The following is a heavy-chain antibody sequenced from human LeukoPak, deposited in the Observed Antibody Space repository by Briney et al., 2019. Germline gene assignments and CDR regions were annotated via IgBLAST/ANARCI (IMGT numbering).Heavy chain of an antibody. CDR1: GYTFTSYD. J-gene: IGHJ4*02. CDR3: ARMITFGGIIASSFDY. V-gene: IGHV1-24*01. D-gene: IGHD3-16*01. Sequence: ASVKVSCKASGYTFTSYDINWVRQATGQGLEWMGGFDPEDGETIYAQKFQGRVTMTEDTSTDTAYMELSSLRSEDTAVYYCARMITFGGIIASSFDYWGQGTLVTVSS. CDR2: FDPEDGET.